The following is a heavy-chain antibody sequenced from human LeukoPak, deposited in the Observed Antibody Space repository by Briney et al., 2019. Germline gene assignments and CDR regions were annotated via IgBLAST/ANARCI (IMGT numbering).Heavy chain of an antibody. D-gene: IGHD6-19*01. V-gene: IGHV1-2*04. CDR2: INPNSGGT. CDR3: ARDNGYSSGWPHRGGFDY. J-gene: IGHJ4*02. CDR1: GYTFTGYY. Sequence: ASVKVSCKASGYTFTGYYMHWVRPAPGQGLEWMGWINPNSGGTNYAQKFQGWVTMTRDTSISTAYMELSRLRSDDTAVYYCARDNGYSSGWPHRGGFDYWGQGTLVTVSS.